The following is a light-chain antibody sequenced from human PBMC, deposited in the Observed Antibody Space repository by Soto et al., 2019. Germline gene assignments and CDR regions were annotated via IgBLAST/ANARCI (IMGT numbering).Light chain of an antibody. J-gene: IGLJ2*01. CDR2: EGS. CDR1: SSDVGRYNF. Sequence: QPVLTQPASVSGSPGQSITISCTGTSSDVGRYNFVSWYQQYPGKAPKFMIYEGSKRPSGVSSRFSGSKSGNTASLTISGLQAEDDADYYCCSYVGRSIWVFGGGTKLTVL. V-gene: IGLV2-23*01. CDR3: CSYVGRSIWV.